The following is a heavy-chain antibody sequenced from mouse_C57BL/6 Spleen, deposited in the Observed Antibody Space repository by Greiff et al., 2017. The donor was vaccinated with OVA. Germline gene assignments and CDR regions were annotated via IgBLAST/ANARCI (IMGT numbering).Heavy chain of an antibody. CDR3: ARRGYYYGSSPFDY. D-gene: IGHD1-1*01. V-gene: IGHV1-69*01. CDR1: GYTFTSYW. J-gene: IGHJ2*01. Sequence: QVQLQQPGAELVMPGASVKLSCKASGYTFTSYWMHWVKQRPGQGLEWIGEIDPSDSYTNYNQKFKGKSTLTVDKSSSTAYMQLSSLTSEDSAVYYCARRGYYYGSSPFDYWGQGTTLTVSS. CDR2: IDPSDSYT.